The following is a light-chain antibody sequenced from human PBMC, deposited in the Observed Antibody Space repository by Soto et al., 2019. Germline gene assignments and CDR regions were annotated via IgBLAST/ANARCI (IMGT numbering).Light chain of an antibody. CDR3: QQRSNWPRLT. Sequence: EIVLTQSPATLSLSPGDRATLSCRASQSVSNYLAWYQQKPGQAPRLLIYNASNRDTGIPARFSGSGSGTDFTLPISSREPEDFTVYYCQQRSNWPRLTFGGGTKVEIK. CDR2: NAS. V-gene: IGKV3-11*01. J-gene: IGKJ4*01. CDR1: QSVSNY.